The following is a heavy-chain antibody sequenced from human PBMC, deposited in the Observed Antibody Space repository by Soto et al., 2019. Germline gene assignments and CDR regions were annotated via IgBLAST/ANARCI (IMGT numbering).Heavy chain of an antibody. V-gene: IGHV5-51*01. CDR3: ARQGYEYGDYVNYFDY. Sequence: GESLKISCKGSGYSFTSYWIGWVRQMPGKGLEWMGIIYPGDSDTRYSPSFQGQATISADKSISTAYLQWSSLKASDTAMYYCARQGYEYGDYVNYFDYWGQGTLVTVSS. CDR1: GYSFTSYW. CDR2: IYPGDSDT. J-gene: IGHJ4*02. D-gene: IGHD4-17*01.